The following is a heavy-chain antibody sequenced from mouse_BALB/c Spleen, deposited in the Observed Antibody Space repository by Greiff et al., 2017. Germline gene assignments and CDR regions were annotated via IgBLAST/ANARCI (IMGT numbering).Heavy chain of an antibody. CDR3: ARAGGYDSYWYFDV. CDR1: GFTFSSFG. CDR2: ISSGSSTI. D-gene: IGHD2-2*01. Sequence: EVKVVESGGGLVQPGGSRKLSCAASGFTFSSFGMHWVRQAPEKGLEWVAYISSGSSTIYYADTVKGRFTISRDNPKNTLFLQMTSLRSEDTAMYYCARAGGYDSYWYFDVWGAGTTVTVAS. J-gene: IGHJ1*01. V-gene: IGHV5-17*02.